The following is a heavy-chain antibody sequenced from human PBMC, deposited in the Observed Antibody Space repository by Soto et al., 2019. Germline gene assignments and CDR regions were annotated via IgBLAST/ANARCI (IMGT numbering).Heavy chain of an antibody. CDR3: ARDRGVVFWFGANNWFDP. CDR1: GGSISNGDYY. V-gene: IGHV4-39*06. CDR2: LNHSGST. D-gene: IGHD3-10*01. J-gene: IGHJ5*02. Sequence: PSETLSLTCTVSGGSISNGDYYWSWIRQPPGKGLEWIGELNHSGSTNYNPSLKTRITISVDTSQNPFTLNLSPVTAPDTDTYYFARDRGVVFWFGANNWFDPWGQGTLVTVSS.